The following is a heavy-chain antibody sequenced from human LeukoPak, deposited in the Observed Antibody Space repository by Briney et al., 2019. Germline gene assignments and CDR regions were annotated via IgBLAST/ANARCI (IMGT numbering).Heavy chain of an antibody. D-gene: IGHD3-22*01. Sequence: PSQTLSLTCTVSGGSISSGDYYWSWIRQPPGKGLEWIGYIYYSGSTYYNPSLKSRVTISVDTSKNQFSLKLSSVTAADTAVYYCARVGYYDSSGYMYYFDYWGQGTLVTVSS. J-gene: IGHJ4*02. CDR3: ARVGYYDSSGYMYYFDY. CDR2: IYYSGST. V-gene: IGHV4-30-4*01. CDR1: GGSISSGDYY.